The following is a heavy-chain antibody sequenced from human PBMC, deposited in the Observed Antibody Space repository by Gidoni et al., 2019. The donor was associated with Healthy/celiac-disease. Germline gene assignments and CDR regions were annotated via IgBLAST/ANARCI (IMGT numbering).Heavy chain of an antibody. CDR2: IIPIFGTA. CDR1: GGTFSSYA. Sequence: QVQLVQSGAEVTQPGSSVTVSCKASGGTFSSYAISWVRQVPGQGLEWMGGIIPIFGTANYAQKFQGRVTITADKSTSTAYMGLSSLRSEDTAVYYCARDRCSGGSCPAVFDYWGQGTLVTVSS. J-gene: IGHJ4*02. CDR3: ARDRCSGGSCPAVFDY. V-gene: IGHV1-69*06. D-gene: IGHD2-15*01.